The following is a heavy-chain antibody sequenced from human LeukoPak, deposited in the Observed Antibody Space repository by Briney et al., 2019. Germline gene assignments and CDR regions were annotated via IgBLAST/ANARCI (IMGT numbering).Heavy chain of an antibody. CDR3: ARANYDFWTGTFDY. CDR2: IDSSSSTI. CDR1: GFTFSRCS. D-gene: IGHD3-3*01. Sequence: PGGSLRLSCAASGFTFSRCSMNWVRQAPGKGLEWVSYIDSSSSTIYYADSVKGRFTISRDNAKNSLYLQMNSLRAEDTAVYYCARANYDFWTGTFDYWGQGTLVTVSS. J-gene: IGHJ4*02. V-gene: IGHV3-48*01.